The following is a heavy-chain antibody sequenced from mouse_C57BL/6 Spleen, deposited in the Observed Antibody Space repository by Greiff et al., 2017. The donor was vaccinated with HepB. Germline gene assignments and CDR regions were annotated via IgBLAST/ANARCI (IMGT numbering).Heavy chain of an antibody. D-gene: IGHD1-1*01. J-gene: IGHJ2*01. Sequence: VQLQQPGAELVKPGASVKLSCKASGYTFTSYWMHWVKQRPGQGLEWIGMIHPNSGSTNYNEKFKSKATLTVDKSSSTAYMQLSSLTSEDSAVYYCAREGNYYGSSFDYWGQGTTLTVSP. CDR2: IHPNSGST. CDR3: AREGNYYGSSFDY. CDR1: GYTFTSYW. V-gene: IGHV1-64*01.